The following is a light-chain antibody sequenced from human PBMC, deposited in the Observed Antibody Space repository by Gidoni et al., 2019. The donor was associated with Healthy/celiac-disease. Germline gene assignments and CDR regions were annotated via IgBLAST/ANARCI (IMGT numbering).Light chain of an antibody. CDR1: QSISSY. Sequence: DIQMTQSPSSLSASVGDRVTLTCRASQSISSYLNWYQQKPGKAPKLLIYAASSLQSGVPSRFSGSGSGTDFTLTISSLQPEDFATYYCQQSYSTSITFXXXTRLEIK. CDR3: QQSYSTSIT. CDR2: AAS. J-gene: IGKJ5*01. V-gene: IGKV1-39*01.